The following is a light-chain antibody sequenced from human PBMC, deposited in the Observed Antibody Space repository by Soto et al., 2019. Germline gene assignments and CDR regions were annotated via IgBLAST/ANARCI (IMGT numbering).Light chain of an antibody. CDR3: SSYTTSSTVV. J-gene: IGLJ1*01. CDR1: SSDVGGYNF. CDR2: EVS. Sequence: QSVLTQPASVFGSPGQSVTISCAGTSSDVGGYNFVSWYQQHPGKAPKLMIYEVSNRPSGVSNRFSGSKSGNTASLTISGLQPEDEADYYCSSYTTSSTVVFAPATKVTVL. V-gene: IGLV2-14*03.